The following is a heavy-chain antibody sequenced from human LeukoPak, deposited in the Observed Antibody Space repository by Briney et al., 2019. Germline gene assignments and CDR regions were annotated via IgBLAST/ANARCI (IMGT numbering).Heavy chain of an antibody. D-gene: IGHD2-2*01. CDR2: MSYSGGT. Sequence: SETLSLTCTVSGGSISGYYWSWIRQPPGKGREWIAYMSYSGGTNYNPSLSLKGRVTISVDTSKNQFSLKLSSVTAADTAVYYCARAGYCSSTSCYFSYMDVWGKGTTVTVSS. J-gene: IGHJ6*03. V-gene: IGHV4-59*01. CDR3: ARAGYCSSTSCYFSYMDV. CDR1: GGSISGYY.